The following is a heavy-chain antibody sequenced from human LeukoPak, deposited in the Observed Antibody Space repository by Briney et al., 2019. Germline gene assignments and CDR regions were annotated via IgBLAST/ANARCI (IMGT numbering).Heavy chain of an antibody. Sequence: SETLSLTCAVYGGSFSGYYWSWIRQPPGKGLEWIGEINHSGSTNYNPSLKSRVTISVDTSKNQFSLKLSSVTAADTAVYYCARGLMGSSWWSPWYFDLWGRGTLVTVSS. V-gene: IGHV4-34*01. D-gene: IGHD6-13*01. J-gene: IGHJ2*01. CDR2: INHSGST. CDR1: GGSFSGYY. CDR3: ARGLMGSSWWSPWYFDL.